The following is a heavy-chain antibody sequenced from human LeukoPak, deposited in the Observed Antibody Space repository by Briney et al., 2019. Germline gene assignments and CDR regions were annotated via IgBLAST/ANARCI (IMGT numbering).Heavy chain of an antibody. J-gene: IGHJ4*02. CDR2: INAGNGNT. CDR3: ARDFDIRNTLVFDY. V-gene: IGHV1-3*01. D-gene: IGHD1-14*01. Sequence: ASVKVSCKASGYTFTTYAMHWVRQAPGQRLEWMGRINAGNGNTKYSQKFQGRVTITRDTSASTAYMELSSLRSEDTAVYYCARDFDIRNTLVFDYWGQGTLVTVSS. CDR1: GYTFTTYA.